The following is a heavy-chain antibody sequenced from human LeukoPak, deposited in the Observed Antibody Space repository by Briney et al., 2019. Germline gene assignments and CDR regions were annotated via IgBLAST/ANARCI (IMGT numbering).Heavy chain of an antibody. CDR2: IYYSGST. CDR1: GGSISSSSYY. J-gene: IGHJ4*02. CDR3: ARQELSGYSSDY. D-gene: IGHD6-13*01. V-gene: IGHV4-39*07. Sequence: SETLSLTCTVSGGSISSSSYYWGWIRQPPGKGLEWIGSIYYSGSTYYNPSLKSRVTISVDTSKNQFSLKLSSVTAADTAVYYCARQELSGYSSDYWGQGTLVTVSS.